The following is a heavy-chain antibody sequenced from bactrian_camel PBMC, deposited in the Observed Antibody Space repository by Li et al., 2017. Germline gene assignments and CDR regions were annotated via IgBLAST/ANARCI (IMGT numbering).Heavy chain of an antibody. Sequence: HVQLVESGGGSVQVGGSLRLSCSTSGYTFSRNCLGWFRQAPGKEREGVARISGGRGRQYSDFVLGRFTASRDNAKNTLYLQMNSLKPEDTAMYYCAAAADSWCYTRGGFLTGDRFTSWGQGTQVTVS. J-gene: IGHJ6*01. CDR1: GYTFSRNC. D-gene: IGHD1*01. CDR2: ISGGRGR. V-gene: IGHV3S6*01. CDR3: AAAADSWCYTRGGFLTGDRFTS.